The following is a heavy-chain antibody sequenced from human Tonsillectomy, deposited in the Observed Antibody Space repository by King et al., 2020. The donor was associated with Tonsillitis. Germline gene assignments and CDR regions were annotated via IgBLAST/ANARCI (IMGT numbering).Heavy chain of an antibody. CDR2: ISGSGVST. J-gene: IGHJ4*02. V-gene: IGHV3-23*04. D-gene: IGHD5-12*01. CDR1: GFTFSSYA. CDR3: AKGFYSGYDTFDY. Sequence: VQLVESGGGLVQPGGSLRISFAASGFTFSSYAMSWVRQAPGKGLEWVSAISGSGVSTYYADSGGGRFTISRDNSKNTLYLQMNSLRAEDTAVYYCAKGFYSGYDTFDYWGQGTLVTVSS.